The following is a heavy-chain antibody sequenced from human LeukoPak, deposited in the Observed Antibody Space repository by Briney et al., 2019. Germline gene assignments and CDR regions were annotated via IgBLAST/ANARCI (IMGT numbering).Heavy chain of an antibody. CDR2: IRYDGSNK. J-gene: IGHJ4*02. CDR1: GFIFSSYG. D-gene: IGHD3-3*01. V-gene: IGHV3-30*02. Sequence: PGGSLRLSCAASGFIFSSYGMHWVRQAPGKGLEWVAFIRYDGSNKYYADSVKGRFTISRDNSKNTLYLQMNSLRAEDTAVYYCAKSRFYDFWSGSGYWGQGTLVTVSP. CDR3: AKSRFYDFWSGSGY.